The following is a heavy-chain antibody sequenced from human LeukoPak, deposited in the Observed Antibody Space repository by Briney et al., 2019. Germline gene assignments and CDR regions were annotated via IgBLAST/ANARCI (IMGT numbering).Heavy chain of an antibody. Sequence: GGSLRLSCAASGFTFSSYAMSWVRQAPGKGLEWVSAISGSGGSTYYADSVKGRFTISRDNSKNTLYLQMNSLRAEDTAVYYCAKDLVRYCSSTSCYFFPNYWGQGTLVTVSS. D-gene: IGHD2-2*01. CDR1: GFTFSSYA. V-gene: IGHV3-23*01. CDR3: AKDLVRYCSSTSCYFFPNY. J-gene: IGHJ4*02. CDR2: ISGSGGST.